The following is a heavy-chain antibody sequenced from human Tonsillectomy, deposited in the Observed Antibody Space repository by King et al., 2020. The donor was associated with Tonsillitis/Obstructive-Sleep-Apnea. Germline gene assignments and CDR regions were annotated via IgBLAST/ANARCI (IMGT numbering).Heavy chain of an antibody. D-gene: IGHD2-15*01. V-gene: IGHV1-2*06. CDR3: ARDYPNCSGGSCDEVNFDY. CDR1: GYTFTGYY. J-gene: IGHJ4*02. CDR2: INPNSGGT. Sequence: VQLVESGAEVKKPGASVKVSCKASGYTFTGYYMHWVRQAPGQGLEWMGRINPNSGGTNYAQKFQGRVTMTRDTSISTAYMELSRLRSDDTAVYYCARDYPNCSGGSCDEVNFDYWGQGTLVTVSS.